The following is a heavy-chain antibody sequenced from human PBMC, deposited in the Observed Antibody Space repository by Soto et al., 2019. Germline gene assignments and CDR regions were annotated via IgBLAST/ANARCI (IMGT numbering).Heavy chain of an antibody. D-gene: IGHD3-22*01. V-gene: IGHV3-30*03. J-gene: IGHJ5*02. Sequence: QVQLVESGGGVVQPGRSLRLSCAASGFTFSSYGMHWVRQAPGKGLEWVAVISYDGRKKYYADSMKGRFTISRDNSKNTLYLQMNSLRADDTAVYYCARQDHSGSGWFDTWGQGTLVTVSS. CDR2: ISYDGRKK. CDR1: GFTFSSYG. CDR3: ARQDHSGSGWFDT.